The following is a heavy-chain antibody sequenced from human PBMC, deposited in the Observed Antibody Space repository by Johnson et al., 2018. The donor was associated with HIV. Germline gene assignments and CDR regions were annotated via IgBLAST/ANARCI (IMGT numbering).Heavy chain of an antibody. CDR1: GFTFSSNY. CDR3: ARPSQASAWACDI. Sequence: QVQLVESGGGVVQPGRSLRLSCAASGFTFSSNYMSWIRQAPGKGLEWVSYISSSGSTIYYADSVKGRFTISRDNAKNSLYLQMNSLRAEDTAVYYCARPSQASAWACDIWGQGTMVTVSS. V-gene: IGHV3-11*04. J-gene: IGHJ3*02. CDR2: ISSSGSTI.